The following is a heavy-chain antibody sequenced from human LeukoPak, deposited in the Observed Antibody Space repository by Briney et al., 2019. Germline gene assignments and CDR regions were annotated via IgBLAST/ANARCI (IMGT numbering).Heavy chain of an antibody. D-gene: IGHD2-2*01. CDR3: ARVGYDDAFDI. V-gene: IGHV3-11*04. J-gene: IGHJ3*02. CDR2: ISSSGSTI. Sequence: GGSLRLSCAASGFTFSDYYMSWIRQAPGKGLEWVSHISSSGSTIYYADSVKGRFTISRDNAKNSLYLQMNSLRAEDTAAYYCARVGYDDAFDIWGQGTMVTVSS. CDR1: GFTFSDYY.